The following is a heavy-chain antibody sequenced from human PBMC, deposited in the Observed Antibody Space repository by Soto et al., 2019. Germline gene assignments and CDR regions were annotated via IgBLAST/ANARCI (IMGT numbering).Heavy chain of an antibody. CDR3: AKDRGELRFLEWLLPNWFDP. CDR1: GFIFSNYG. D-gene: IGHD3-3*01. CDR2: TSYDVRSK. Sequence: GGSLRLSCAASGFIFSNYGMHWVRQAPGKGLEWVAVTSYDVRSKNYADSVKGRFTISRDNSKNTLYLRMNSLRPEDTAVYYCAKDRGELRFLEWLLPNWFDPWGQGTLVTVSS. J-gene: IGHJ5*02. V-gene: IGHV3-30*18.